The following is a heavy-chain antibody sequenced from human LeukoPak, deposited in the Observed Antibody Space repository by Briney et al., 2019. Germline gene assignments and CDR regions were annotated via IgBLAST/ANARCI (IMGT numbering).Heavy chain of an antibody. V-gene: IGHV3-21*01. CDR1: GSTFSSYS. CDR3: ARDAPLLYYDILTGYTTEFDY. CDR2: ISSSSSYI. Sequence: GGSLRLSCAASGSTFSSYSMNWVRQAPGKGLEWVSSISSSSSYIYYADSVKGRFTISRDNAKNSLYLQMNSLRAEDTAVYYCARDAPLLYYDILTGYTTEFDYWGQGTLVTVSS. D-gene: IGHD3-9*01. J-gene: IGHJ4*02.